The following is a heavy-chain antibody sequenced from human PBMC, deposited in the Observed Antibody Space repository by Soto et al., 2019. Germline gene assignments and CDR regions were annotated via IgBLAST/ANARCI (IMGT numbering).Heavy chain of an antibody. V-gene: IGHV4-34*01. Sequence: SETLSLTCAVYGGSFSVYYLTWIRKPPGKGLEWIGEINHSGSTNYNPSLKSRVTISVDTSKNQFSLKLSSVTAADTAAYYCARPRPMYYYGSGSPNNWFDPWGQGTLVTVSS. CDR2: INHSGST. CDR1: GGSFSVYY. D-gene: IGHD3-10*01. CDR3: ARPRPMYYYGSGSPNNWFDP. J-gene: IGHJ5*02.